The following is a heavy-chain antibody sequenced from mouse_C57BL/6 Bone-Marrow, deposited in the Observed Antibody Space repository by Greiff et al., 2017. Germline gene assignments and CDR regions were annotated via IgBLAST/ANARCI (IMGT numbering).Heavy chain of an antibody. J-gene: IGHJ3*01. D-gene: IGHD2-4*01. V-gene: IGHV5-17*01. CDR2: ISSGSSTI. CDR3: ARGAYDYDDRFAY. CDR1: GFTFSDYG. Sequence: DVKLVESGGGLVKPGGSLKLSCAASGFTFSDYGMHWVRQAPEKGLEWVAYISSGSSTIYYADTVKGRFTISRDNAKNTLFLQMTSLRSEDTAMYYCARGAYDYDDRFAYWGQGTLVTVSA.